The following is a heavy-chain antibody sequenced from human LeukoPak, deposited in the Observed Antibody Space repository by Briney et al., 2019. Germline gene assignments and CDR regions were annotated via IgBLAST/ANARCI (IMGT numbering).Heavy chain of an antibody. Sequence: PGGSLRLSCAASGFTFSSYAMSWVRQAPGKGLEWVSAISGSGGSTYYADSVKGRFTISRDNSKNTLYLQMNSLRAEDTAVYYCAKIWRPAAIGPQVGWFDPWGQGTLVTVSS. D-gene: IGHD2-2*01. CDR1: GFTFSSYA. CDR3: AKIWRPAAIGPQVGWFDP. V-gene: IGHV3-23*01. CDR2: ISGSGGST. J-gene: IGHJ5*02.